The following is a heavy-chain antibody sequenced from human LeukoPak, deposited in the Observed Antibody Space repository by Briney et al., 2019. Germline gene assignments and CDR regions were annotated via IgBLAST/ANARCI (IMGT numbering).Heavy chain of an antibody. CDR3: ARDIAAAGFDAFDI. V-gene: IGHV3-21*01. CDR1: GFTFSSYC. Sequence: GGSLRLSCAASGFTFSSYCMNWVRQAPGKGLEWVSSISSSSYIYYADSVKGRFTISRDNAKNSLYLQMNSLRAEDTAVYYCARDIAAAGFDAFDIWGQGTMVTVSS. J-gene: IGHJ3*02. D-gene: IGHD6-13*01. CDR2: ISSSSYI.